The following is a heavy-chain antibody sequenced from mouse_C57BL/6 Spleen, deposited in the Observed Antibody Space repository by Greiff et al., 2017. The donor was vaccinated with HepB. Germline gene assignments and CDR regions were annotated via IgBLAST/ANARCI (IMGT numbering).Heavy chain of an antibody. V-gene: IGHV5-4*01. CDR1: GFTFSSYA. Sequence: EVQGVESGGGLVKPGGSLKLSCAASGFTFSSYAMSWVRQTPEKRLEWVATISDGGSYTYYPDNVKGRFTISRDNAKNNLYLQMSHLKSEDTAMYYCSIYYDYNYFDYWGQGTTLTVSS. J-gene: IGHJ2*01. CDR3: SIYYDYNYFDY. D-gene: IGHD2-4*01. CDR2: ISDGGSYT.